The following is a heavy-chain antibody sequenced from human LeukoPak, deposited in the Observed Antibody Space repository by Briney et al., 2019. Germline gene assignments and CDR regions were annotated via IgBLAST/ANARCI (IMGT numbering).Heavy chain of an antibody. V-gene: IGHV4-34*01. CDR2: INHSGST. J-gene: IGHJ4*02. CDR3: ARRADEQYCSSTSCYYDY. Sequence: SETLSLTCAVYGGSFSGYYWSWIRQPPGKGLEWIGEINHSGSTNYNPFLKSRVTISVDTSKNQFSLKLSSVTAADTAVYYCARRADEQYCSSTSCYYDYWGQGTLVTVSS. CDR1: GGSFSGYY. D-gene: IGHD2-2*01.